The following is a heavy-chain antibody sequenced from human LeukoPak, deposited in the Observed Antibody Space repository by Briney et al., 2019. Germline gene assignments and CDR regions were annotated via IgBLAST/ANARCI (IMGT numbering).Heavy chain of an antibody. V-gene: IGHV3-30*04. CDR1: GFTFSSYA. CDR3: ARGYGSGYDWYYYGMDV. D-gene: IGHD5-12*01. Sequence: PGGSLRLSCAASGFTFSSYAMHWVRQAPGKGLEWVAVISYDGSNKYYADSVKGRFTISRDNSKNTLYLQMNSLRAEDTAVYYCARGYGSGYDWYYYGMDVWGQGTTVTVSS. J-gene: IGHJ6*02. CDR2: ISYDGSNK.